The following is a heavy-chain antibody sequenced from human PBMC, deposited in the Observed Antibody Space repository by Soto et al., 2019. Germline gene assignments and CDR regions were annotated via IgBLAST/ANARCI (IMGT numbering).Heavy chain of an antibody. Sequence: EVQLLESGGGLAQPGGSLRLSCAASGFTFSSYAMTWVRQAPGKGLEWVSTISGSGGSTYYADSVTGRFTISSDSSRSTLYLQMNNLRAEDTALYYCAKEISSSYFPLDSWGQGTLVTVSS. CDR1: GFTFSSYA. J-gene: IGHJ4*02. CDR2: ISGSGGST. CDR3: AKEISSSYFPLDS. D-gene: IGHD6-6*01. V-gene: IGHV3-23*01.